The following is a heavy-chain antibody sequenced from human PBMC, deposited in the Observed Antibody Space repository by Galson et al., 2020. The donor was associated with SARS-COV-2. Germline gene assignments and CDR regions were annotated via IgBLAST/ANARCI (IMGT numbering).Heavy chain of an antibody. V-gene: IGHV3-33*01. J-gene: IGHJ6*02. CDR3: ARGLASSSGWYSYYYGMDV. D-gene: IGHD6-19*01. CDR2: IWYDGSNK. Sequence: TGGSLRLSCAASGFTFSSYRMHWVRQAPGKGLEWVAVIWYDGSNKYYADSVKGRFTISRDNSKNTLYLQMNSLRAEDTAVYYCARGLASSSGWYSYYYGMDVWGQGTKVTVSS. CDR1: GFTFSSYR.